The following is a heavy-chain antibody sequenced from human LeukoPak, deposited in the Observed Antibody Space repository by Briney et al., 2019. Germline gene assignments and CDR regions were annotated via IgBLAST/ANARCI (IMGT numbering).Heavy chain of an antibody. D-gene: IGHD6-13*01. CDR3: AKDLTAGTLGFDY. Sequence: PGGSLRLSCAASGFTFSSYAMSWVRQAPGKGLEWVSAISGSGGSTYCADSVKGRFTISRDNSKNTLYLQMNSLRAEDTAVYYCAKDLTAGTLGFDYWGQGTLVTVSS. V-gene: IGHV3-23*01. J-gene: IGHJ4*02. CDR1: GFTFSSYA. CDR2: ISGSGGST.